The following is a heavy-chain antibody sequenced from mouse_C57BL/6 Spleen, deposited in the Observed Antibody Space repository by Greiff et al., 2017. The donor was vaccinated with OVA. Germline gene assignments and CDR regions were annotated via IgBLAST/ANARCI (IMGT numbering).Heavy chain of an antibody. J-gene: IGHJ4*01. CDR2: ISDGGSYT. V-gene: IGHV5-4*01. Sequence: EVKLVESGGGLVKPGGSLKLSCAASGFTFSSYAMSWVRQTPEKRLEWVATISDGGSYTYYPDNVKGRFTISRDNAKNNLYLQMSHLKSEDTAMYYCARDGGLRRHYAMDYWGQGTSVTVSS. CDR3: ARDGGLRRHYAMDY. D-gene: IGHD2-4*01. CDR1: GFTFSSYA.